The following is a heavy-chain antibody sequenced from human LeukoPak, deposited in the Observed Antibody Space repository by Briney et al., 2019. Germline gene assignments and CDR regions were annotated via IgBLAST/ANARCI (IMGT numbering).Heavy chain of an antibody. CDR2: IYGGGST. CDR1: GFTFSSYA. D-gene: IGHD3-22*01. CDR3: TSRSYYDSSKAFDI. J-gene: IGHJ3*02. Sequence: PGGSLRLSCAASGFTFSSYAMSWVRQAPGKGLEWVSFIYGGGSTYYADSVKGRFTISRDNSKNTLYLQMNSLRAEDTAEYYCTSRSYYDSSKAFDIWGQGTMVTVSP. V-gene: IGHV3-23*03.